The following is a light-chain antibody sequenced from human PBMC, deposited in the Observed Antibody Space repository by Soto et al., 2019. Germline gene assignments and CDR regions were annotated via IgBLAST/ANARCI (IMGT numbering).Light chain of an antibody. Sequence: QSVLTQPPSVSGAPGQRVTISCTGSSSNIGAGYDVHWYQQLPGTAPKLLIYGSSNRPSGVPDRFSGSNSGTSASLAITGLQAEDEADYYCQSYDSSLRGSVFGGGTKVTVL. CDR2: GSS. CDR3: QSYDSSLRGSV. J-gene: IGLJ3*02. V-gene: IGLV1-40*01. CDR1: SSNIGAGYD.